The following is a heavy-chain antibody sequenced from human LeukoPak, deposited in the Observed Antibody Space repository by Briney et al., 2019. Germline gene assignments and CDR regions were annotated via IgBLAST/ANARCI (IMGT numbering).Heavy chain of an antibody. CDR1: GFTFDDYA. CDR3: ARDRYCGGDCYYFDY. J-gene: IGHJ4*02. Sequence: GGSLRLSCAASGFTFDDYATHWVRQAPGKGLEWVSGISWNSGSIGYADSVKGRFTISRDNSKNTLYLQMNSLRAEDTAVYYCARDRYCGGDCYYFDYWGQGTLVTVSS. D-gene: IGHD2-21*02. V-gene: IGHV3-9*01. CDR2: ISWNSGSI.